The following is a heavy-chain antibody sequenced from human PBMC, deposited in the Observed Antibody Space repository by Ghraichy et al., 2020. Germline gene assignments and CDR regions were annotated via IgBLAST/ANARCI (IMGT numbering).Heavy chain of an antibody. CDR2: IYYSGST. CDR1: GGSISSYY. Sequence: ESLNISCTVSGGSISSYYWSWIRQPPGKGLEWIGYIYYSGSTNYNPSLKSRVTISVDTSKNQFSQKLSSVTAADTAGYYCARRWGYYDILTGYHYYFDYWGQGTLVTVSS. D-gene: IGHD3-9*01. CDR3: ARRWGYYDILTGYHYYFDY. J-gene: IGHJ4*02. V-gene: IGHV4-59*01.